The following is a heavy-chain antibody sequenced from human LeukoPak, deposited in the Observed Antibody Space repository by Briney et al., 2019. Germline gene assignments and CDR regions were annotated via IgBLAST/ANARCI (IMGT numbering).Heavy chain of an antibody. J-gene: IGHJ5*02. CDR3: AGGVLHGGGNWFDP. CDR2: INPNSGGT. CDR1: GYTFTGYY. V-gene: IGHV1-2*06. Sequence: GASVKVSCKASGYTFTGYYMHWVRQAPGQGLEWMGRINPNSGGTNYAQKFQGRVTMTRDTSISTAYMELSRLRSDDTAVYYCAGGVLHGGGNWFDPWGQGTLVTVSS. D-gene: IGHD3-16*01.